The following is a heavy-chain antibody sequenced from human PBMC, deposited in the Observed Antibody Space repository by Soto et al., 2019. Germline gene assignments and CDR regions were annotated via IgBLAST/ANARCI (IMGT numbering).Heavy chain of an antibody. CDR1: GGSISSGGYC. Sequence: LETLSLTCTFSGGSISSGGYCWSWIRKPPGKGLEWIGYIYYSGSTNYNPSLKSRVTISVDTSKNQFSLKLSSVTAADTAVYYCARPHGGSSGWDNWFDPWGQGTLVTVSS. CDR2: IYYSGST. V-gene: IGHV4-61*08. J-gene: IGHJ5*02. D-gene: IGHD6-25*01. CDR3: ARPHGGSSGWDNWFDP.